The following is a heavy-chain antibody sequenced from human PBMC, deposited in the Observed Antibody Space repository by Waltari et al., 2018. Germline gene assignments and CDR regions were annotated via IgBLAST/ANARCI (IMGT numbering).Heavy chain of an antibody. CDR3: AREDIVVVPAAIGTSGYYYYYMDV. CDR1: GYTFTGYY. CDR2: INPNSGGT. Sequence: QVQLVQSGAEVKKPGASVKVSCKASGYTFTGYYMHWVRQAPGQGLEWMGWINPNSGGTKYAQKVQGRVTMTRDTSISTAYMELSRLRSDDTAVYYCAREDIVVVPAAIGTSGYYYYYMDVWGKGTTVTISS. J-gene: IGHJ6*03. D-gene: IGHD2-2*01. V-gene: IGHV1-2*02.